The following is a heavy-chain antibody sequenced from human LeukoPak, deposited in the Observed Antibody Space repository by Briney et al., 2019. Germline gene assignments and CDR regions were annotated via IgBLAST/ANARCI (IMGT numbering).Heavy chain of an antibody. CDR2: IHYDGARS. CDR1: GFTFSGYG. CDR3: AKDLVLRYFDWLSPSFDY. J-gene: IGHJ4*02. D-gene: IGHD3-9*01. V-gene: IGHV3-30*02. Sequence: GGSLRLSCAASGFTFSGYGMHWVRQAPGKGLEWVAFIHYDGARSYYADSVKGRFTISRDNSRNTLYLQMNSLRPEDTAVYYCAKDLVLRYFDWLSPSFDYWGQGTLVTVSS.